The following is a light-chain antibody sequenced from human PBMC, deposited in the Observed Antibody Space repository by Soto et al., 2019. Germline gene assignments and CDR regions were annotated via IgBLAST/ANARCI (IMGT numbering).Light chain of an antibody. Sequence: QSALTQPASVSGSLGQSTTISCTGTSSVVGGYNYVSWYQQHPGKAPKLMIFDVSNRPSGVSTRFSGSKSGNTASLTISGLQAEDEADYYCGSYTSSNTYVFGTGTKLTVL. CDR1: SSVVGGYNY. CDR2: DVS. J-gene: IGLJ1*01. CDR3: GSYTSSNTYV. V-gene: IGLV2-14*01.